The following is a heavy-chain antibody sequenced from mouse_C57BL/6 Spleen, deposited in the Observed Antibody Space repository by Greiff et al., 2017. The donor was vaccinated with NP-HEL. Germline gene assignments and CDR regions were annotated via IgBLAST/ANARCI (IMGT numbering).Heavy chain of an antibody. CDR3: ARVDGSRDAMDY. D-gene: IGHD2-3*01. V-gene: IGHV1-59*01. Sequence: VQLQQPGAELVRPGTSVKLSCKASGYTFTSYWMHWVKQRPGQGLEWIGVIDPSDSYTNYNQKFNGKATLTVDTSSSTAYMQLSSLTSSDSAVYYCARVDGSRDAMDYGGQGTSVTVSS. CDR2: IDPSDSYT. CDR1: GYTFTSYW. J-gene: IGHJ4*01.